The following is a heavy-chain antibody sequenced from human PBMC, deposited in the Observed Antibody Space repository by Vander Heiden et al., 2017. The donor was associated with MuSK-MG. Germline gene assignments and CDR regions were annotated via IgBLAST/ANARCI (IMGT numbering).Heavy chain of an antibody. V-gene: IGHV3-23*04. CDR3: VRDGFGEDNYYFMDV. Sequence: EVHLVESGGDFVQPGGSLRLSCAASGFTFSNFFMYWVRQVPGKGLEWVSGISASGGRTYDADSVKGRFTISRDNSKNTLYVQMNSLRPEDTAIYYCVRDGFGEDNYYFMDVWGQGTTVAVSS. CDR2: ISASGGRT. J-gene: IGHJ6*03. CDR1: GFTFSNFF. D-gene: IGHD3-10*01.